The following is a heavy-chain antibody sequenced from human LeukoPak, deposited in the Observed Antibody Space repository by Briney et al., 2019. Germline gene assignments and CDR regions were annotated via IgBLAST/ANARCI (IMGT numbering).Heavy chain of an antibody. Sequence: GGSLRLSCAASGFTFSSYSMNWVRQAPGKGLVWVSRINSDGSSTSYADSVKGRFTISRDNAKNSLYLQTNSLRAEDTAFYYCARGLMGGYPHFDFWGQGILVTVSS. CDR1: GFTFSSYS. V-gene: IGHV3-74*01. J-gene: IGHJ4*02. CDR2: INSDGSST. D-gene: IGHD3-22*01. CDR3: ARGLMGGYPHFDF.